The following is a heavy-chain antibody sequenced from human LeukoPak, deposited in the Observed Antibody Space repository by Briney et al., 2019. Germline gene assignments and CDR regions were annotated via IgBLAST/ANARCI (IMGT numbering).Heavy chain of an antibody. CDR2: ISGGGVNT. J-gene: IGHJ4*02. CDR3: AKCYDSSGQYARYFDY. D-gene: IGHD3-22*01. V-gene: IGHV3-23*01. Sequence: GGSLRLSCAASGFTFSSFAMTWVRQAPGKGLEWISGISGGGVNTYYTDSVKGRFTISGDNSKNTLYLQMNSLRADDTAVYYCAKCYDSSGQYARYFDYWGQGTLVTVSS. CDR1: GFTFSSFA.